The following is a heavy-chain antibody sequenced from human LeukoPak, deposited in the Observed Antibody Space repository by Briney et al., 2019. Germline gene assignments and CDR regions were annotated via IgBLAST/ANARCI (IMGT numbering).Heavy chain of an antibody. CDR3: ETLTQRSMVRGVIIAYYYYMDV. J-gene: IGHJ6*03. V-gene: IGHV1-18*01. CDR2: ISAYNGNT. D-gene: IGHD3-10*01. CDR1: GYTFTSYG. Sequence: AASVKVSCNSSGYTFTSYGISWVRQAPGQGLEWMGWISAYNGNTTYAQKLQGRVTITTDRSTSTAYMELRSQRLGDTAVYDCETLTQRSMVRGVIIAYYYYMDVWGKGTTVTISS.